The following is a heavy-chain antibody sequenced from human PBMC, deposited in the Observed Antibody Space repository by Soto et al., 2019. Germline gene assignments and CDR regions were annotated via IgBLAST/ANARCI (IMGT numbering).Heavy chain of an antibody. CDR3: ARSYGSGYRAFDY. CDR1: GDTFNFYS. Sequence: QVQLVQSGAEVKRPGSSVKVSCKASGDTFNFYSINWVRQAPGLGLEWMGRVNPIVSMSNYAQKFQGRVTMTADKXTSTAYMELSSPKSEDTAIYYCARSYGSGYRAFDYWGQGALVTVSS. J-gene: IGHJ4*02. D-gene: IGHD3-10*01. V-gene: IGHV1-69*02. CDR2: VNPIVSMS.